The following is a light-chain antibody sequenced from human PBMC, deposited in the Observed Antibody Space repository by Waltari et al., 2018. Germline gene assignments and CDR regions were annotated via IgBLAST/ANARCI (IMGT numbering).Light chain of an antibody. V-gene: IGLV2-14*01. Sequence: QSALTQPASVSGSPGPSITISCTGTSSDVGVYNYVSWYQQNPGKAPKLMIYDVTKRPSGFFDRFSGSKSGNTASLTISGLQAEDEADYYCCSYTTSSAWVFGGGTKLTVL. CDR3: CSYTTSSAWV. CDR2: DVT. J-gene: IGLJ3*02. CDR1: SSDVGVYNY.